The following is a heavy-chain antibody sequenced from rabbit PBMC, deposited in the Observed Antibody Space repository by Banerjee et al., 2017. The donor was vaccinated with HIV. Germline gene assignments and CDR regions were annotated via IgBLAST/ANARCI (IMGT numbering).Heavy chain of an antibody. D-gene: IGHD7-1*01. CDR2: IYTDTDTT. CDR1: GFTFSSYW. Sequence: QSLEESGGDLVKPGASLTLTCTASGFTFSSYWICWVRQAPGKGLELIACIYTDTDTTYYMTWAKGRFTISKTSSTTVTLQMTSLTAADTATYFCARGAWSTDCMNLWGPGTLVTVS. V-gene: IGHV1S40*01. CDR3: ARGAWSTDCMNL. J-gene: IGHJ4*01.